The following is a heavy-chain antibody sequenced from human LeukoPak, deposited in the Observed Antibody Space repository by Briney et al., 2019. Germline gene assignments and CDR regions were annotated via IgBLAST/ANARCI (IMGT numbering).Heavy chain of an antibody. CDR3: ARPASTRSSAFDI. J-gene: IGHJ3*02. Sequence: ASVKVSFKASGYTFTGYYMHWVRQAPGQGLGWMGWINPNSGGTNYAQKFQGRVTMTRDTSISTAYMELSRLRSDDTAVYYCARPASTRSSAFDIWGQGTMVTVSS. V-gene: IGHV1-2*02. CDR1: GYTFTGYY. CDR2: INPNSGGT. D-gene: IGHD6-6*01.